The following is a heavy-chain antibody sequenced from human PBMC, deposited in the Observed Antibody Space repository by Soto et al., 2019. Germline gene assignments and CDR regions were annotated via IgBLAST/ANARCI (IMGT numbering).Heavy chain of an antibody. J-gene: IGHJ3*02. CDR3: ARGNGKNYGPAMGDGFDI. V-gene: IGHV3-13*01. D-gene: IGHD3-10*01. Sequence: PGGSLRLSCVVSGFTFSHYDMYWVRRVSGKGLEWVSGIGSDGDTYYAASVKGRFTVSRENDKNSLYLQMRGLRPGDTAVYYCARGNGKNYGPAMGDGFDIWGQGTTVTVSS. CDR1: GFTFSHYD. CDR2: IGSDGDT.